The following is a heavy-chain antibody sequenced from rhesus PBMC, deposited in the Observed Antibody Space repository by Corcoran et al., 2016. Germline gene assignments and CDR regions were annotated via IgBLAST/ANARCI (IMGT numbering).Heavy chain of an antibody. Sequence: QVQLQESGPGLLKPSDTLSLTCAVSGGSIRGGSGWGFIRQPTGKGLEWIGSMYSSNGNTYYNPSLKSRVTISTDTSKNQFSLKLSSVTAADTAVYYCARWLRAPYYCDYWGQGILVTVSS. CDR2: MYSSNGNT. D-gene: IGHD3-28*01. V-gene: IGHV4S7*01. CDR3: ARWLRAPYYCDY. J-gene: IGHJ4*01. CDR1: GGSIRGGSG.